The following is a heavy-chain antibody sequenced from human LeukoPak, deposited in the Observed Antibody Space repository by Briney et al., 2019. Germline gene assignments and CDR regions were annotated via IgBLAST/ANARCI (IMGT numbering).Heavy chain of an antibody. J-gene: IGHJ6*03. CDR3: ARGYYYYYYVDV. CDR2: IYYSGST. Sequence: SETLSLTCTVSGGSISNGDYYWSWIRQPPGKGLEWIGYIYYSGSTYYNPSLKRRVTISVDTSKNQFSLNLSSVTAADTAVYYCARGYYYYYYVDVWGKGTTVTVSS. CDR1: GGSISNGDYY. V-gene: IGHV4-30-4*08.